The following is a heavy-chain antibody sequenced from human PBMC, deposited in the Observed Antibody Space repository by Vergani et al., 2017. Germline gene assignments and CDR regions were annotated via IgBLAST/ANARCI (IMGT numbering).Heavy chain of an antibody. CDR2: IYSGDET. CDR1: GSTVSGNY. Sequence: EVQLLESGGGLVQPRGSLRLSCAASGSTVSGNYMTWVRQAPATGLEWVSHIYSGDETYYADSLKGRVTISRDTSKNTLHLQINNLRFENTAVYYCARGNDYRSGTDVDPWGQGTLVTVSS. CDR3: ARGNDYRSGTDVDP. D-gene: IGHD3-10*01. J-gene: IGHJ5*02. V-gene: IGHV3-66*02.